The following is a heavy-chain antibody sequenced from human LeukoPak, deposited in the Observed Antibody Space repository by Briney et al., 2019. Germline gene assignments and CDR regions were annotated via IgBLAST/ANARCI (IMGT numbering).Heavy chain of an antibody. CDR2: TYYRSKWYN. D-gene: IGHD5-12*01. J-gene: IGHJ4*02. CDR1: GDSVSSNSAA. CDR3: ARAGRDGYNYGVYYFDY. Sequence: SRTLSLTCAISGDSVSSNSAAWNWIRQSPSRGLEWLGRTYYRSKWYNDYAVSVKSRITINPDTSKNQFSLQLNSVTPEDTAVYYCARAGRDGYNYGVYYFDYWGQGTLVTVSS. V-gene: IGHV6-1*01.